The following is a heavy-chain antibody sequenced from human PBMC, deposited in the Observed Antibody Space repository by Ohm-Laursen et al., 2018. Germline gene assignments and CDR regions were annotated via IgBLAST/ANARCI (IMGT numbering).Heavy chain of an antibody. CDR1: GGSISSYY. CDR3: PSTQQWLAFDY. D-gene: IGHD6-19*01. CDR2: IHDSGNT. J-gene: IGHJ4*02. V-gene: IGHV4-59*01. Sequence: TLSLTCTVSGGSISSYYWSWIRQPPGKGLEWIGNIHDSGNTNYNPSLKSRVTISVDTSKNQFSLKLTSVTAADTAVYYRPSTQQWLAFDYWGQGTLVTVSS.